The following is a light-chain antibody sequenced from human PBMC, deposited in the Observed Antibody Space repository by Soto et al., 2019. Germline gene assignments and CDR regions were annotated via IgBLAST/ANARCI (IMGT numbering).Light chain of an antibody. CDR1: QSVSSN. CDR2: GAS. Sequence: EILMTQSPATLSVSPGERATLSCRASQSVSSNLAWYQQKPGQPPRLLIYGASTRAPGIPARFSGSWSGTEFTLTISRLQSEDFAVYYCQQYNTWPPLTVGGGTKVEIK. CDR3: QQYNTWPPLT. V-gene: IGKV3-15*01. J-gene: IGKJ4*01.